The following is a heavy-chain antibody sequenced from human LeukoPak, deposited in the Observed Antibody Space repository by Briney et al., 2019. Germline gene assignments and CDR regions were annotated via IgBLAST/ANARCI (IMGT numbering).Heavy chain of an antibody. CDR1: GFTVSSNY. CDR2: IYSSGST. V-gene: IGHV3-53*01. D-gene: IGHD3-22*01. CDR3: ARYMLDSMLDSGYYGY. Sequence: GGSLRLSCAASGFTVSSNYMSWVRQAPGKGLEWVSVIYSSGSTYYADSVKGRFTISRDNSKNTLYLQMNSLRAEDTAVYYCARYMLDSMLDSGYYGYWGQGTLVTVSS. J-gene: IGHJ4*02.